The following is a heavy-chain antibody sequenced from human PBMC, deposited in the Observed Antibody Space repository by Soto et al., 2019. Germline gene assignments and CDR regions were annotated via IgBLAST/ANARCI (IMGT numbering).Heavy chain of an antibody. D-gene: IGHD1-26*01. J-gene: IGHJ4*02. CDR2: IHPDSGDT. Sequence: ASVKVSCKASGYTFAGYYVHWVRQVPGQGLEWIGEIHPDSGDTIYAQKFEGWVTMTRDTSVNTAHMELRSLRSDDTAVYYCARDSDLIPYYFDYWGQGTLVTVSS. CDR1: GYTFAGYY. CDR3: ARDSDLIPYYFDY. V-gene: IGHV1-2*04.